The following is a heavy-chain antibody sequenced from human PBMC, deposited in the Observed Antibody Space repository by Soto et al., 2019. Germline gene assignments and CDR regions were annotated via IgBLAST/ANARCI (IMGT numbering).Heavy chain of an antibody. Sequence: EVQLVESGGGLVQPGGSLRLSCAASGFTLSTYDMHWVRQATGKGLEWVAALSYAGDTYYPGSVEGRFTVSRESAKHSLYLQLNSLTAGDTAVYYCAKGPQSASGYYYMDVWGKGTTVTVSS. V-gene: IGHV3-13*01. CDR2: LSYAGDT. CDR1: GFTLSTYD. CDR3: AKGPQSASGYYYMDV. D-gene: IGHD3-10*01. J-gene: IGHJ6*03.